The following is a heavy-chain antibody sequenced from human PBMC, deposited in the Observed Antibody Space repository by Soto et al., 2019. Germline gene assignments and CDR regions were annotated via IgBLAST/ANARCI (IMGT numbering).Heavy chain of an antibody. CDR2: INSDGSST. Sequence: PGGSLRLSCAASGFTFSSYWMHWVRQAPGKGLVWVSRINSDGSSTSYADSVKGRFTISRDNAKNTLYLQMNSLRAEDTAVYYCARQDDDILTDPPYYYYYMDVWGKGTTVTVSS. V-gene: IGHV3-74*01. J-gene: IGHJ6*03. CDR3: ARQDDDILTDPPYYYYYMDV. D-gene: IGHD3-9*01. CDR1: GFTFSSYW.